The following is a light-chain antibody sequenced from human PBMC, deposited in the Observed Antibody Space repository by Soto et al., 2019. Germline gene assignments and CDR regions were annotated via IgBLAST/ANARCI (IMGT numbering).Light chain of an antibody. CDR3: QQYNSYPYT. Sequence: DIQITQAPSTLSASGGDRVTITCRASQSISSWLAWYQQKPGKAPKLLIYKASSLESGVPSRFSGSGSGTEFTLTISSLQPDDFATYYCQQYNSYPYTFGQGTKVDIK. CDR1: QSISSW. V-gene: IGKV1-5*03. J-gene: IGKJ2*01. CDR2: KAS.